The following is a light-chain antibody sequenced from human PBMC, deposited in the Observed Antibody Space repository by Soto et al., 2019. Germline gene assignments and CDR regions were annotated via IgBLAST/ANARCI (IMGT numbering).Light chain of an antibody. CDR1: TSNIGSNT. Sequence: QSVLTQPPSASGTPGQRVTISCSGSTSNIGSNTVHWYQQLPGTAPTLLIYRNDQRPSGVPARFSDSKSGTSASLAISGLQSDDEADYYCAAWDDSLDEYVFGTGTKVTVL. CDR2: RND. CDR3: AAWDDSLDEYV. J-gene: IGLJ1*01. V-gene: IGLV1-44*01.